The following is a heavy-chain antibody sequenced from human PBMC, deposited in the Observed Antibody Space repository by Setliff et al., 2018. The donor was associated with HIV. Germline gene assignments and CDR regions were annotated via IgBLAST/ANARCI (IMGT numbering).Heavy chain of an antibody. CDR2: IYYSGST. D-gene: IGHD6-13*01. V-gene: IGHV4-59*11. J-gene: IGHJ6*02. CDR3: TRAEQQLPYYYYYYGMDV. Sequence: SETLSLTCTVSGGSISSHYWSWIRQPPGKGLEWIGSIYYSGSTNYNPSLKSRVTISVDTSKNQFSLKLSSVTAADTAVYYCTRAEQQLPYYYYYYGMDVWGQGTTVTVS. CDR1: GGSISSHY.